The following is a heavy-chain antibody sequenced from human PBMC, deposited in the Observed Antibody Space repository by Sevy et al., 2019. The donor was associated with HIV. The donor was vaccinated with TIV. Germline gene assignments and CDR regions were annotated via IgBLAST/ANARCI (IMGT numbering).Heavy chain of an antibody. CDR3: ARDYYGSGSYYEFVY. D-gene: IGHD3-10*01. J-gene: IGHJ4*02. CDR2: IYDGGST. V-gene: IGHV4-38-2*02. Sequence: SENLSLTCTVSGFSISSDYYWGWIRQPPGKGLEWIGSIYDGGSTYYNPSLKSRVTISIDTSKNQFSLKLSSVTAADTAVYYCARDYYGSGSYYEFVYWGQGTLVTVSS. CDR1: GFSISSDYY.